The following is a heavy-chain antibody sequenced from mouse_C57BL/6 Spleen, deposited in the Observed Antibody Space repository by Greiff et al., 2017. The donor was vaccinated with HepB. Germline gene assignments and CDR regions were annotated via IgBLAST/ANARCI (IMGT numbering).Heavy chain of an antibody. CDR1: GYTFTSYW. V-gene: IGHV1-52*01. CDR3: ARSGYYGSPYWYFDV. D-gene: IGHD1-1*01. CDR2: IDPSDSET. J-gene: IGHJ1*03. Sequence: QVQLQQSGAELVRPGSSVKLSCKASGYTFTSYWMHWVKQRPIQGLEWIGNIDPSDSETHYNQKFKDKATLTVDKSSSTAYMQLSSLTSEDSAVYYCARSGYYGSPYWYFDVWGTGTTVTVSS.